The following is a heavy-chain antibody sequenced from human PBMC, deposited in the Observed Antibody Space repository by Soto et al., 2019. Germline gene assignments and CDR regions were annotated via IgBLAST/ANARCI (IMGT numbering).Heavy chain of an antibody. V-gene: IGHV4-59*01. Sequence: SETLSLTCTVSGGSISSYYWSWIRQPPGKGLEWIGYIYYSGSTNYNPSLKSRVTISVDTSKNQFSLKLSSVTAADTAVYYWARGGWYSYYYGMDVWGQGTTVTVSS. CDR2: IYYSGST. D-gene: IGHD6-19*01. CDR1: GGSISSYY. J-gene: IGHJ6*02. CDR3: ARGGWYSYYYGMDV.